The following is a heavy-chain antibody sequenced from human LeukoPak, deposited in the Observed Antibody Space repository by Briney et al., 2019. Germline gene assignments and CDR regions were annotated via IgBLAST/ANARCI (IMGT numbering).Heavy chain of an antibody. CDR2: MFYTGST. V-gene: IGHV4-59*01. J-gene: IGHJ4*02. CDR1: GDSISGYY. Sequence: SETLSLTCTVSGDSISGYYWSWIRQPPGKGLEWIGYMFYTGSTNYNPSLKSRVTISVDTSKNQFSLKLSSVTAADTAVYYCARDVGATPGYFDYWGQGTLVTVSS. D-gene: IGHD1-26*01. CDR3: ARDVGATPGYFDY.